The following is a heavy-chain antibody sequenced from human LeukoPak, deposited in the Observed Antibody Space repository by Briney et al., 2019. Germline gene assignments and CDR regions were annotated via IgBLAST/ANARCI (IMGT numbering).Heavy chain of an antibody. D-gene: IGHD3-22*01. V-gene: IGHV1-18*01. CDR2: ISAYNGNT. Sequence: ASVKVSCKASGYTFTSYGISWVRQAPGQGLEWMGWISAYNGNTNYAQKLQGRVTMTTDTSTSTAYMELRSLRSDDTAVYYCARETHYYDSSGYKFLDIWGQGTMVTVSS. J-gene: IGHJ3*02. CDR3: ARETHYYDSSGYKFLDI. CDR1: GYTFTSYG.